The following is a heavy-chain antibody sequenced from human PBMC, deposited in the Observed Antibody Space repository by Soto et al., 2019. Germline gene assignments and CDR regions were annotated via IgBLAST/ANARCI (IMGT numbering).Heavy chain of an antibody. CDR2: IWYDGSNK. D-gene: IGHD1-26*01. V-gene: IGHV3-33*01. Sequence: QVQLVEPGGGVVQPGRSLRLSCAASGFTFSSYGMHWVRQAPGKGLEWVAVIWYDGSNKYYADSVKGRFTISRDNSKNTLYLQMNSLRAEDTAVYYCARDTGGANYYYMDVWGKGTTVTVSS. CDR3: ARDTGGANYYYMDV. CDR1: GFTFSSYG. J-gene: IGHJ6*03.